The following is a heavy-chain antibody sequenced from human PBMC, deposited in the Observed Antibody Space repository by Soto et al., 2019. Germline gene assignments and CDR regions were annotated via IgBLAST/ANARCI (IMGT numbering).Heavy chain of an antibody. CDR3: ARDKGYYDSSGYYPPFDY. Sequence: GGSLRLSCAASGFTFSSYAMHWVRQAPGKGLEWVAVISCDGSNKYYADSVKGRFTISRDNSKNTLYLQMNSLRAEDTAVYYCARDKGYYDSSGYYPPFDYWGQGTLVTVSS. J-gene: IGHJ4*02. D-gene: IGHD3-22*01. CDR1: GFTFSSYA. CDR2: ISCDGSNK. V-gene: IGHV3-30-3*01.